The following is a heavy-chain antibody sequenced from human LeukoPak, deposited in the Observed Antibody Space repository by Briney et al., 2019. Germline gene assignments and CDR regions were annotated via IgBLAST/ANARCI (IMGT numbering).Heavy chain of an antibody. CDR3: ARGDLLADIVVVPAARLDI. CDR2: INHSGST. J-gene: IGHJ3*02. V-gene: IGHV4-34*01. Sequence: SETLSLTCAVYGGSFSGYYWSWIRRPPGKGLEWIGEINHSGSTNYNPSLKSRVTISVDTSKNQFSLKLSSVTAADTAVYYCARGDLLADIVVVPAARLDIWGQGTMVTVSS. CDR1: GGSFSGYY. D-gene: IGHD2-2*01.